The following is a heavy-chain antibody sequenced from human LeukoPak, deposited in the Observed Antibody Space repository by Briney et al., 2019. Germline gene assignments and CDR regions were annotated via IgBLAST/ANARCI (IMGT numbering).Heavy chain of an antibody. D-gene: IGHD2-15*01. CDR2: IKQDGSEK. Sequence: GGSLRLSCAASGFTFSSYWMSWVRQAPGKGLEWVANIKQDGSEKYYVDSVKGRFTSSRDNAKNSLYLQMNSLRAEDTAVYYCARDPLRVVVVAATHWFDPWGQGTLVTVSS. V-gene: IGHV3-7*01. J-gene: IGHJ5*02. CDR3: ARDPLRVVVVAATHWFDP. CDR1: GFTFSSYW.